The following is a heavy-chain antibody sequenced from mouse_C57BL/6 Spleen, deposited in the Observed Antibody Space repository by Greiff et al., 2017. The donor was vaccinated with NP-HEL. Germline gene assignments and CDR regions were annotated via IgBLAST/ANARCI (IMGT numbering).Heavy chain of an antibody. V-gene: IGHV1-69*01. CDR1: GYTFTSYW. Sequence: VQLQQSGAELVMPGASVKLSCKASGYTFTSYWMHWVKQRPGQGLEWIGEIDPSDSYTNYNQKFKGKSTLTVDKSSSTAYRQLSSLTSEDSAVYYCARGGSSPLGFDVWGTGTTVTVSS. CDR2: IDPSDSYT. CDR3: ARGGSSPLGFDV. J-gene: IGHJ1*03. D-gene: IGHD1-1*01.